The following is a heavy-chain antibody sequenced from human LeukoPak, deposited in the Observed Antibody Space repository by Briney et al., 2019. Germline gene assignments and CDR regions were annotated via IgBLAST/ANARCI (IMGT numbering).Heavy chain of an antibody. J-gene: IGHJ6*03. V-gene: IGHV7-4-1*02. CDR3: ARDDFWSGYPHDYYYMDV. D-gene: IGHD3-3*01. CDR2: INTNTGNP. Sequence: ASVKVSCKASGYTFTSYAMNWVRQAPGQGLEWMGWINTNTGNPTYAQGFTGRFVFSLDTSVSTAYLQISSLKAEDTAVYYCARDDFWSGYPHDYYYMDVWGKGTTVTVSS. CDR1: GYTFTSYA.